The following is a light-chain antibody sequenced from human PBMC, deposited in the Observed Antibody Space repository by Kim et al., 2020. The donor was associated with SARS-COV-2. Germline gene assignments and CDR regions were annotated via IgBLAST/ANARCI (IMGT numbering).Light chain of an antibody. CDR1: QSVSSSY. J-gene: IGKJ1*01. V-gene: IGKV3-20*01. CDR2: GAS. CDR3: QQYGSSSWT. Sequence: EIVLTQSPGTLSFSPGERATLSCSASQSVSSSYLAWYQQKPGQAPRLLIYGASSRATGIPERFSGSGSGTDFTLTISRLEPEDFAVYYCQQYGSSSWTFGQGTKVDIK.